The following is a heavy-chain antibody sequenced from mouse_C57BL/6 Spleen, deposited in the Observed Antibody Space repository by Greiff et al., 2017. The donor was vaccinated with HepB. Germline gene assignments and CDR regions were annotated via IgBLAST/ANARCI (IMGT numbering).Heavy chain of an antibody. CDR2: IDPSDSYT. CDR3: ARRNGITTVIDY. Sequence: VQLQQPGAELVMPGASVKLSCKASGYTFTSYWMHWVKQRPGQGLEWIGEIDPSDSYTNYNQKFKGKSTLTVDKSSSTAYMQLSSLTSEDSAVYYCARRNGITTVIDYWGQGTTLTVSS. D-gene: IGHD1-1*01. V-gene: IGHV1-69*01. CDR1: GYTFTSYW. J-gene: IGHJ2*01.